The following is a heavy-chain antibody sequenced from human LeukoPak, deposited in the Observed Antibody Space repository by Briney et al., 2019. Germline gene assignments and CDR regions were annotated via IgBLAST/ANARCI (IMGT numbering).Heavy chain of an antibody. CDR2: ISYDGSNK. CDR3: AKGRGWEASYYYYYMDV. CDR1: GFTFSSYA. V-gene: IGHV3-30*04. Sequence: PGGSLRLSCAASGFTFSSYAMHWVRQAPGKGLEWVAVISYDGSNKYYADSVRGRFTISRDNSNNTLYLQMNSLRAEDTAVYYCAKGRGWEASYYYYYMDVWGKGTTVTIPS. J-gene: IGHJ6*03. D-gene: IGHD1-26*01.